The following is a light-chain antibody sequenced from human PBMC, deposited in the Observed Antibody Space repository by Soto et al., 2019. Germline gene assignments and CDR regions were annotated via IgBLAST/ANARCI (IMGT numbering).Light chain of an antibody. CDR3: AAWDDILSGYV. Sequence: QSVLTQPPSASGTPGQMVTISCSGSSSNIGSNYVYWYQQLPGTAPKLLIYRNNQRPSGVPDRFSGAKSGTSASLAISGLRSEDEADYYCAAWDDILSGYVFGTGTKLTVL. J-gene: IGLJ1*01. V-gene: IGLV1-47*01. CDR2: RNN. CDR1: SSNIGSNY.